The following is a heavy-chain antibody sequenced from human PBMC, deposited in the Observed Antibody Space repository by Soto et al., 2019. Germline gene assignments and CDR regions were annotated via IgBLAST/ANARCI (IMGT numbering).Heavy chain of an antibody. D-gene: IGHD5-18*01. V-gene: IGHV4-39*02. CDR3: GRRHGYSYVGKIDS. J-gene: IGHJ4*02. Sequence: QLQLQESGPGLVEASETLSLTCTVSGGSISSDDYSWDWIRQPPGKGLEWIGSIYYSGSTYYNPSLRSRVTISVDTSKNHCSLRLGSVTVADTSVYYCGRRHGYSYVGKIDSWGQGTLVTVFS. CDR1: GGSISSDDYS. CDR2: IYYSGST.